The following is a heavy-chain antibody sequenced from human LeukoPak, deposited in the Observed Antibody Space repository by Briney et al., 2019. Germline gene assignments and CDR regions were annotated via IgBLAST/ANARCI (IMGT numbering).Heavy chain of an antibody. J-gene: IGHJ4*02. CDR2: ISGSGENI. CDR1: GFSFSAYS. CDR3: AKGRVPYSSSVENYLDY. V-gene: IGHV3-23*01. Sequence: GALRLSCAASGFSFSAYSMTWVRQAPGKGLEWVSTISGSGENIYFADSMKGRFTISRDNSKNSLSLQLNSLRAEDTAIYYCAKGRVPYSSSVENYLDYWGQGTLVTVSS. D-gene: IGHD6-13*01.